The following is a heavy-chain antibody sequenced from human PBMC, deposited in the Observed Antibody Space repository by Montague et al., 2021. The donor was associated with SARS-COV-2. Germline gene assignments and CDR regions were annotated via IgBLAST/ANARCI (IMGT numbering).Heavy chain of an antibody. CDR1: GGSFSGYY. J-gene: IGHJ6*03. V-gene: IGHV4-34*01. Sequence: SETLSLTCAVYGGSFSGYYWNWIRQPPGKGLEWIGEINHGGSTNYNPSLKSRLTISIDPSKNQFSLKLTSVAAADTAVYYCARLRDGVVPSPILGVGPYYSYYFMDVWGKGTTVTVSS. CDR2: INHGGST. CDR3: ARLRDGVVPSPILGVGPYYSYYFMDV. D-gene: IGHD3-10*01.